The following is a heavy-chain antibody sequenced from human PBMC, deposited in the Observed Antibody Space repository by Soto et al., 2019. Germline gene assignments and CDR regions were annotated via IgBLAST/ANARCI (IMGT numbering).Heavy chain of an antibody. J-gene: IGHJ5*02. V-gene: IGHV1-2*02. CDR3: ARDESSSQRWGYNWFDP. Sequence: RASVKVSCKASGYTFTGYYMHWVRQAPGQGLEWMGWINPNSGGTNYAQKFQGRVTMTRDTSISTAYMELSRLRSDDTAVYYCARDESSSQRWGYNWFDPWCQGTLVTVSS. CDR1: GYTFTGYY. D-gene: IGHD6-6*01. CDR2: INPNSGGT.